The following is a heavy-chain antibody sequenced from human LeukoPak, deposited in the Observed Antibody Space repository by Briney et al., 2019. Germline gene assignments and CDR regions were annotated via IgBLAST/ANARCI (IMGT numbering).Heavy chain of an antibody. CDR2: ISCMGGST. V-gene: IGHV3-23*01. Sequence: GGSLRLSCAASGFTFSRYAISWGRQAPRERLWWVSAISCMGGSTYYADSVKGRFTISRDNSNNTLYLQMNSLGAEETAVYYCAKDKVPGIAVAGRLGYSGQGTLVTVSS. J-gene: IGHJ4*02. CDR1: GFTFSRYA. CDR3: AKDKVPGIAVAGRLGY. D-gene: IGHD6-19*01.